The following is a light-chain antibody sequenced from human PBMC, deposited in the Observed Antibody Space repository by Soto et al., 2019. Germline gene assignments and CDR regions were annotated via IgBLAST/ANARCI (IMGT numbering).Light chain of an antibody. CDR2: ETS. CDR3: QQYDNIPLT. J-gene: IGKJ3*01. V-gene: IGKV1-33*01. CDR1: QDIKKY. Sequence: DIQMTQSPSSLSASVGDRVIITCQASQDIKKYLNWYQQKPGKAPKLLIYETSNLETGVPSRFTGSRSGTDFTFTISTLQYEDLATYSCQQYDNIPLTFGTGTKVDIK.